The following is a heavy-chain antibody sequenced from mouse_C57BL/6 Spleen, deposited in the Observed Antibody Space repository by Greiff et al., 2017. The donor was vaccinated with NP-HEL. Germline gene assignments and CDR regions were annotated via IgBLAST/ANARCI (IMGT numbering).Heavy chain of an antibody. J-gene: IGHJ2*01. D-gene: IGHD1-1*01. Sequence: VQLQQSGAELVKPGASVKLSCTASGFNIKDYYMHWVKQRTEQGLEWIGRIDPEDGETKYAPKFQGKATITAETSSNTAYLQLSSLTSEDTAVYYCARSFITTVVEPFFDYWGQGTTLTVSS. V-gene: IGHV14-2*01. CDR3: ARSFITTVVEPFFDY. CDR1: GFNIKDYY. CDR2: IDPEDGET.